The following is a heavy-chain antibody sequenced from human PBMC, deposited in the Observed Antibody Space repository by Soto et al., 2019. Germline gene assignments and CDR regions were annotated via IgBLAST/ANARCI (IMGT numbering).Heavy chain of an antibody. J-gene: IGHJ6*02. D-gene: IGHD3-22*01. Sequence: LSLTCTVSGGSISSGGYYWSWIRQHPGKGLEWIGYIYYSGSTYYNPSLKSRVTISVDTSKNQFSLKLSSVTAADTAVYYCARHNYDSSGTAVDVWGQGTTVTGSS. CDR1: GGSISSGGYY. V-gene: IGHV4-31*03. CDR3: ARHNYDSSGTAVDV. CDR2: IYYSGST.